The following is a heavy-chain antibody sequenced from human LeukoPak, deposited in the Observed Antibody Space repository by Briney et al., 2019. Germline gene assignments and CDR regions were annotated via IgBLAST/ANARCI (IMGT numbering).Heavy chain of an antibody. CDR1: GYTFTGYY. CDR3: ASSGYCTNGVCYHDAFDI. D-gene: IGHD2-8*01. CDR2: INPNSGGT. Sequence: ASVKVSCKASGYTFTGYYMHWVRQAPGQGLEWMGWINPNSGGTNYAQKFQGWVTMTRDTSISTAYMELSRLRSDDTAVYYCASSGYCTNGVCYHDAFDIWGQGTMVTVSS. V-gene: IGHV1-2*04. J-gene: IGHJ3*02.